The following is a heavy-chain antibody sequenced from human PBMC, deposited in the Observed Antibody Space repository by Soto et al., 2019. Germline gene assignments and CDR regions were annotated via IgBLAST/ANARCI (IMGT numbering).Heavy chain of an antibody. Sequence: ASGKVSCKASGYTFSSSCISWVGQAPGQGLEWMGWISAYNGNTNYAQKLQGRVTMTTDTSTSTAYMELRSLRSDDTAVDYCARAPRSSWYAPRGQGTLVTVSS. V-gene: IGHV1-18*01. CDR1: GYTFSSSC. J-gene: IGHJ5*02. CDR3: ARAPRSSWYAP. CDR2: ISAYNGNT. D-gene: IGHD6-13*01.